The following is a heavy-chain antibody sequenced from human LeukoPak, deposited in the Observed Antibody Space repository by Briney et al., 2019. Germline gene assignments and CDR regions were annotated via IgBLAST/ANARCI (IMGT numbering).Heavy chain of an antibody. J-gene: IGHJ4*02. Sequence: GGSLRPSRAASGFTFDDYAMHWVRQAPGKGQEWVSGISWNSGSIGYADSVKGRFTISRDNAKNSLYLQMNSLRAEDTALYYCAKDRRGYQLLSSLDYWGQGTLVTVSS. CDR1: GFTFDDYA. CDR3: AKDRRGYQLLSSLDY. CDR2: ISWNSGSI. D-gene: IGHD2-2*01. V-gene: IGHV3-9*01.